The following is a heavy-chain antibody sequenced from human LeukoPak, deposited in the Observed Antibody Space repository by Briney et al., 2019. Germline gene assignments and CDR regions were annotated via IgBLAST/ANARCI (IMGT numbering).Heavy chain of an antibody. D-gene: IGHD6-19*01. CDR1: GFTFDDYA. V-gene: IGHV3-9*01. Sequence: GGSLRLSCAASGFTFDDYAMHWVRQAPGKGLEWVSGISWNSGSIGYADSVKGRFTISRDNSKNTLYLQMNSLRTEDTAVYYCASGYSSGWYEYYFDYWGQGTLVTVSS. CDR3: ASGYSSGWYEYYFDY. J-gene: IGHJ4*02. CDR2: ISWNSGSI.